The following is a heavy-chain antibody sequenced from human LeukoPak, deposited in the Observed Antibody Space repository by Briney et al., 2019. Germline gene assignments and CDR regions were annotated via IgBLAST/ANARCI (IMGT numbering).Heavy chain of an antibody. D-gene: IGHD3-22*01. J-gene: IGHJ4*02. CDR3: ARQGGSGSSVDY. CDR2: IYPGDSET. V-gene: IGHV5-51*01. CDR1: GYSFTSYW. Sequence: GESLEISCKGSGYSFTSYWIAWVRQMPGKGLEWMGIIYPGDSETRYSPSFQGQVTISADKSISTAYLQWSSLEASDTAIFYCARQGGSGSSVDYWGQGTLVTVSS.